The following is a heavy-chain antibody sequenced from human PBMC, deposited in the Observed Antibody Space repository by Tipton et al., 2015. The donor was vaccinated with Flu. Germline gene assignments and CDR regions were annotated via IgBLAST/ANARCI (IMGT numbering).Heavy chain of an antibody. CDR1: GGSIRGYY. J-gene: IGHJ4*02. V-gene: IGHV4-59*01. CDR3: ARGPPGPSIRAYYFNI. D-gene: IGHD2-21*01. Sequence: TLSLTCTVSGGSIRGYYWNWIRQFPGKGLEWIGFVYYTGSTNYKSSLKSRVTISTDTSTNQVSLKMNSVIAADTTVYYCARGPPGPSIRAYYFNIWGQGALDAVSS. CDR2: VYYTGST.